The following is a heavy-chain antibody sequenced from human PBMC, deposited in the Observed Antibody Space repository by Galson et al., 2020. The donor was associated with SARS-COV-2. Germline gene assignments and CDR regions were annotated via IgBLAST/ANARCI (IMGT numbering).Heavy chain of an antibody. CDR3: AKYSSTSFDP. CDR2: IYYSGTT. Sequence: SETLSLTCTVSGGSISSGDYYWSWIRQRPGKGLEWSGYIYYSGTTYYNPSLKSRVTISVDTSKNQFSLKLNSVTAADTAVYYCAKYSSTSFDPWGQGTLVTVSS. D-gene: IGHD6-13*01. J-gene: IGHJ5*02. V-gene: IGHV4-31*03. CDR1: GGSISSGDYY.